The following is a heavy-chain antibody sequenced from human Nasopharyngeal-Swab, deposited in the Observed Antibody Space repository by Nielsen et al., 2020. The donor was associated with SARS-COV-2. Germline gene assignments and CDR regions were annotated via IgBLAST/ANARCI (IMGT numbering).Heavy chain of an antibody. CDR2: ISATGTT. V-gene: IGHV4-4*08. Sequence: LRLSFIVPGDSMSRFWWSWIRQAPGKGLEWVGYISATGTTTYNQSLKSRATIFIDSSRRQFSLRLSSVTAADTAVYYCATDLDHFGGENRFDSWGQGTLVTVSS. D-gene: IGHD4-23*01. CDR1: GDSMSRFW. J-gene: IGHJ4*02. CDR3: ATDLDHFGGENRFDS.